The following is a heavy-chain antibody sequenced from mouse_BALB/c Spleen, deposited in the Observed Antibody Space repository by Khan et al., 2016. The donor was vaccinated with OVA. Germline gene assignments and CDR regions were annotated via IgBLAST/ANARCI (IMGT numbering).Heavy chain of an antibody. CDR3: ARGNCYGSSSWFGY. CDR2: ILPGSGRN. Sequence: VQLVESGAELMKPGASVKISCKATGYTFRSYWIEWVKQRPGHGLEWIGEILPGSGRNNYNEKFKGKATFTADTYSNTAYMQLSSLTSEGFAVYYCARGNCYGSSSWFGYWGQGTLVTVSA. V-gene: IGHV1-9*01. CDR1: GYTFRSYW. J-gene: IGHJ3*01. D-gene: IGHD1-1*01.